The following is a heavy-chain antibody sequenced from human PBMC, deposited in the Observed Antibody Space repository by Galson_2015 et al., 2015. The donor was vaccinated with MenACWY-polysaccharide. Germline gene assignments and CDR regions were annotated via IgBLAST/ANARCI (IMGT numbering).Heavy chain of an antibody. CDR3: ARYEYSSGGYQDY. CDR1: GFTVSSNY. V-gene: IGHV3-66*01. Sequence: SLRLSCAASGFTVSSNYMSWVRQAPGKGLEWVSVIYSGGSTYYADSVKGRFTISRDNSKNTLYLQMNSLRAEDTAVYYCARYEYSSGGYQDYWGQGTLVTVSS. D-gene: IGHD6-19*01. J-gene: IGHJ4*02. CDR2: IYSGGST.